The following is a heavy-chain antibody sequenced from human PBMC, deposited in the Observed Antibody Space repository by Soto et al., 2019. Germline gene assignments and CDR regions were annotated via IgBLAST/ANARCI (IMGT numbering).Heavy chain of an antibody. CDR1: GFTFSSYG. CDR2: ISYDGSNK. J-gene: IGHJ6*03. CDR3: AKPALDIVATMGRYYYYYMDV. D-gene: IGHD5-12*01. V-gene: IGHV3-30*18. Sequence: GGSLRLSCAASGFTFSSYGMHWVRQAPGKGLEWVAVISYDGSNKYYADSVKGRFTISRDNSKNTLYLQMNSLRAEDTAVYYCAKPALDIVATMGRYYYYYMDVWGKGTTVTVS.